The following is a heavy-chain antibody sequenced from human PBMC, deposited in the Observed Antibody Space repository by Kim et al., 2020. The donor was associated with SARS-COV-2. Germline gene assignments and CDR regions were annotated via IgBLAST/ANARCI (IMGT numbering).Heavy chain of an antibody. CDR3: AKDLYDYVWGSYRYGSHVDY. CDR2: ISGSGGST. V-gene: IGHV3-23*01. J-gene: IGHJ4*02. D-gene: IGHD3-16*02. CDR1: GFTFSSYA. Sequence: GGSLRLSCAASGFTFSSYAMSWVRQAPGKGLEWVSAISGSGGSTYYADSVKGRFTISRDNSKNTLYLQMNSLRAEDTAVYYCAKDLYDYVWGSYRYGSHVDYWGQGTLVTVSS.